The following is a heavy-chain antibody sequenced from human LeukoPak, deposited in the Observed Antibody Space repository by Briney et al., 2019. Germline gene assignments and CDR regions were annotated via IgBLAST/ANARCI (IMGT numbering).Heavy chain of an antibody. CDR2: INHSGST. CDR3: ARAPRRPAPFDY. Sequence: SETLSLTCAVYGGSFSGYYWSWIRQPPGKGLEWIGEINHSGSTNYNPSLKSRVTISVDTSKNQFSLKLSSVTAADTAVYYCARAPRRPAPFDYWGQGTLVTVSP. CDR1: GGSFSGYY. V-gene: IGHV4-34*01. J-gene: IGHJ4*02.